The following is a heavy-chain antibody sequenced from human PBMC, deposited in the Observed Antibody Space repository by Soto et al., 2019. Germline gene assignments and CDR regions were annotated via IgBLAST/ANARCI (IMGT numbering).Heavy chain of an antibody. Sequence: QVQLVQSGAEMKEPGSSVKVSCKTSGGTFSSSAISWLRQAPGQGLEWMGGIIPLFRTPVYAHKFQGRVTIAADESTSTAYRELSSLRSEDTAVYYCARDNDRLQLGGNYYYILDVWVQGTTITVSS. J-gene: IGHJ6*02. CDR2: IIPLFRTP. CDR3: ARDNDRLQLGGNYYYILDV. V-gene: IGHV1-69*12. CDR1: GGTFSSSA. D-gene: IGHD4-4*01.